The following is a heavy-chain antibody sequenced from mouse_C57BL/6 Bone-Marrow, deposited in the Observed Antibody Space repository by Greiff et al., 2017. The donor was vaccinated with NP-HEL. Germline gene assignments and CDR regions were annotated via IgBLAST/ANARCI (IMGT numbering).Heavy chain of an antibody. J-gene: IGHJ2*01. CDR2: IYPGNSDT. CDR3: TRYYDYDGSFDY. CDR1: GYTFTSYW. Sequence: EVQLQQSGTVLARPGASVKMSCKTSGYTFTSYWMHWVKQRPGQGLEWIGAIYPGNSDTSYNQKFKGKAKLTAVTSASTAYMELSSLTNEDSAVYYCTRYYDYDGSFDYWGQGTTLTVSS. V-gene: IGHV1-5*01. D-gene: IGHD2-4*01.